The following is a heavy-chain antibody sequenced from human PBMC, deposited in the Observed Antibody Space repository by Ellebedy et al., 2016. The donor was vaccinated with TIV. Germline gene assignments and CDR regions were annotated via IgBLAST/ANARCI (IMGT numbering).Heavy chain of an antibody. Sequence: ASVKVSCKASGYSFTTYYMHWVRQAPGQGLEWMGWINPDSGATDYVQKFQGRVTMTKDTSINTAYMELRSLGSDDTAVYYCARVKGWFGELLLGYYFDYWGQGTLVTVSS. CDR3: ARVKGWFGELLLGYYFDY. J-gene: IGHJ4*02. V-gene: IGHV1-2*02. CDR2: INPDSGAT. D-gene: IGHD3-10*01. CDR1: GYSFTTYY.